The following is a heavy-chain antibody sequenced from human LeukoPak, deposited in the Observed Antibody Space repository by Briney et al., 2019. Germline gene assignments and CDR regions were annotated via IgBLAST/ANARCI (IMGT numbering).Heavy chain of an antibody. D-gene: IGHD3-10*01. J-gene: IGHJ4*02. Sequence: PGGSLRLSCAASGFNFEDHGMSWVRQAPGKGLEWVSAISGSGGSTYYADSVKGRFTISRDNSKNTLYLQMNSLRAEDTAVYYCAKEARVGGYFDYWGQGTLVTVSS. V-gene: IGHV3-23*01. CDR1: GFNFEDHG. CDR3: AKEARVGGYFDY. CDR2: ISGSGGST.